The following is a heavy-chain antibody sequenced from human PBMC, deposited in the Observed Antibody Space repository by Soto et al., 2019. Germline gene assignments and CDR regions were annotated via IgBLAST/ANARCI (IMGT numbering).Heavy chain of an antibody. CDR3: ARYNSYATDY. J-gene: IGHJ4*02. Sequence: SETLSLTCTVSGTSISSYYWSWIRQPPGKGLEWIANIHYSGTTNYNPSLASRVTLSVDTSKNQFSLKMTSVTAADRAMYFCARYNSYATDYWGRGTLVTVSS. V-gene: IGHV4-59*01. D-gene: IGHD2-2*01. CDR1: GTSISSYY. CDR2: IHYSGTT.